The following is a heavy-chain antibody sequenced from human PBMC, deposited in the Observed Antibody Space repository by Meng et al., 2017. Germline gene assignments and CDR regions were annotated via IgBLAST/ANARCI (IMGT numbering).Heavy chain of an antibody. CDR2: IIPIFGTA. Sequence: VSCKASGGTFSSYAISWVRQAPGQGLEWMGGIIPIFGTANYAQKFQGRVTITADESTSTAYMELSSLRSEDTAVYYCAFSQGDIVVVPAATPPYYYGMDVWGQGTTVTVSS. V-gene: IGHV1-69*01. D-gene: IGHD2-2*01. CDR3: AFSQGDIVVVPAATPPYYYGMDV. J-gene: IGHJ6*02. CDR1: GGTFSSYA.